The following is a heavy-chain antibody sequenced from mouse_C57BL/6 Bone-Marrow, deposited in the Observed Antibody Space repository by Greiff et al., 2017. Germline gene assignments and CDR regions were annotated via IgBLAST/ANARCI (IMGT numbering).Heavy chain of an antibody. CDR3: ARGYVAMDY. V-gene: IGHV5-4*03. D-gene: IGHD2-10*02. CDR1: GFTFSSYA. Sequence: DVMLVESGGGLVKPGGSLKLSCAASGFTFSSYAMSWVRQTPEKRLEWVATISDGGSYTYYPDNVKGRFTISRDNAKNNLYLQMSHLKSEDTAMYYCARGYVAMDYWGQGTSVTVSS. CDR2: ISDGGSYT. J-gene: IGHJ4*01.